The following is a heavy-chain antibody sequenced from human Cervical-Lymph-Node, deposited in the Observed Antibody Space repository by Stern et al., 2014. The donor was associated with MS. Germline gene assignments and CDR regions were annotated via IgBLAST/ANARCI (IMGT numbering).Heavy chain of an antibody. CDR1: GYTFTAYY. D-gene: IGHD4-17*01. J-gene: IGHJ4*02. Sequence: QVQLGQSGAEVKKPGASVSVSCKASGYTFTAYYLHWVRQAPGQGLEWMGWINPNNGDTKYAQNFQGWVTMTRDTSISTAYMDLSSLTSDDTAVYYCARDLGTVTTTGDYWGQGTLVTVSS. CDR3: ARDLGTVTTTGDY. V-gene: IGHV1-2*04. CDR2: INPNNGDT.